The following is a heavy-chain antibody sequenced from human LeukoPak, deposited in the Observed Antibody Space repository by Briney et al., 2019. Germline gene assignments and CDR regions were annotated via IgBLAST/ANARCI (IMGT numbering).Heavy chain of an antibody. CDR1: GFTFSDYH. CDR3: LKDLYKGDSSSWYYFHY. CDR2: ISGSSIYT. J-gene: IGHJ4*02. D-gene: IGHD6-13*01. Sequence: GGSLRLSCAASGFTFSDYHMTWIRQAPGKGLEWVSYISGSSIYTRYADSVKGRFTISRDNAKNSLYLQMNSLRAEDTAIYHCLKDLYKGDSSSWYYFHYWGQGTLVTVSS. V-gene: IGHV3-11*06.